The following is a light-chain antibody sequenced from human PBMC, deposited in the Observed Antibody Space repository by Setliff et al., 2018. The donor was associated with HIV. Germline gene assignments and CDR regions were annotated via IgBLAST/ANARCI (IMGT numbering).Light chain of an antibody. CDR3: SSYTGTYTRV. V-gene: IGLV2-14*01. Sequence: QSVLTQPASVSGSPGQSITISCTGTNSDVGGYNYVSWYQHHPGKAPKLMIYGVNYRPSGISSRFSGSKSANTASLTISGLQAEDEADYYCSSYTGTYTRVFGTGTKVTVL. CDR1: NSDVGGYNY. J-gene: IGLJ1*01. CDR2: GVN.